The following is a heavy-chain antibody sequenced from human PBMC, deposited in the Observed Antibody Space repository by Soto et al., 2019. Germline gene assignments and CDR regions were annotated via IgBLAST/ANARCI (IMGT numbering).Heavy chain of an antibody. J-gene: IGHJ4*02. CDR3: ARWSSAFGY. V-gene: IGHV3-11*01. CDR1: GFTFSEYY. Sequence: GGSLRLSCAASGFTFSEYYMGWVRQAPGKGLEWVAYISQSSTAIYNADSVRGRFIISRDNAESSLYLQMNSLTAEDTAMYYCARWSSAFGYWGQGTLVTVSS. CDR2: ISQSSTAI.